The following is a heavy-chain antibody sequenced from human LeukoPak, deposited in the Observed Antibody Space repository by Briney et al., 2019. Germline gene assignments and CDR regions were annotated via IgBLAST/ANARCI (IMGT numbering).Heavy chain of an antibody. J-gene: IGHJ6*02. CDR2: INHSGST. D-gene: IGHD1-26*01. V-gene: IGHV4-34*01. Sequence: SETLSLTCSVYGGSFSGYYWSWIRQPPGKGLEWIGEINHSGSTNYNPSLKSRVTISVDTSKNQFSLKLSSVTAADTAVYYCARGRRGRALYDYYGMDVWGQRTTVTVSS. CDR1: GGSFSGYY. CDR3: ARGRRGRALYDYYGMDV.